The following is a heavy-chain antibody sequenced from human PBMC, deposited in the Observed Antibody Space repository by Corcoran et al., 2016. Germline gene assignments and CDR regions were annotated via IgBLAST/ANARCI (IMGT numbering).Heavy chain of an antibody. Sequence: QVQLVQSGAEVKKPGSSVKVSCKASGGTFSSNGISWVRQAPGQGLEWMGEIIPIFGTTNYAQKFQGRVTITRDTSASTAYMELSSLRSEDTAVYYCASGSGGPAQVYGMDVWGQGTTVTVSS. CDR3: ASGSGGPAQVYGMDV. D-gene: IGHD3-10*01. CDR2: IIPIFGTT. CDR1: GGTFSSNG. J-gene: IGHJ6*02. V-gene: IGHV1-69*06.